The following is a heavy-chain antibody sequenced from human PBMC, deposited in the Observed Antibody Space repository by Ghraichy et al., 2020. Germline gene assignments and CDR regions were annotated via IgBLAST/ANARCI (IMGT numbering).Heavy chain of an antibody. CDR2: ISAYNGNT. D-gene: IGHD6-13*01. CDR1: GYTFTSYG. J-gene: IGHJ4*02. V-gene: IGHV1-18*01. Sequence: ASVKVSCKASGYTFTSYGISWVRQAPGQGLEWMGWISAYNGNTNYAQKLQGRVTMTTDTSTSTAYMELRSLRSDDTAVYYCARDTAAAGTPEGVDYWGQGTLVTVSS. CDR3: ARDTAAAGTPEGVDY.